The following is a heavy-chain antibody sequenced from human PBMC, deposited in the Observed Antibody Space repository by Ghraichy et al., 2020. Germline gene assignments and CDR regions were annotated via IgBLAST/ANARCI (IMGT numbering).Heavy chain of an antibody. CDR2: ISDSGST. J-gene: IGHJ5*02. CDR3: ARDDLVEGGGRNWFDA. D-gene: IGHD3/OR15-3a*01. Sequence: SETLSLTCSVSGGSFSSYYWTWIRQPAGKALEWIGRISDSGSTNQNPSLKSRVSMSVDTAKSQFSLRLTSMTAADTAVYYCARDDLVEGGGRNWFDAWGQGTLVTVSS. CDR1: GGSFSSYY. V-gene: IGHV4-4*07.